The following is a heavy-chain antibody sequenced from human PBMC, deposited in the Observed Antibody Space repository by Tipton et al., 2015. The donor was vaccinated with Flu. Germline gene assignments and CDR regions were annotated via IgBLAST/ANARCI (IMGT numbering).Heavy chain of an antibody. Sequence: QVQLVQSGAEVKKPGASVKVSCKASGYTFTSYYMHWVRQAPGQGLEWMGGINPSDDSTNYARKLQGRVTMTRDTSTSTVYMELSGLASEDTAVYYCARGGFVSTSWDADYWGQGTLVTVSS. CDR3: ARGGFVSTSWDADY. J-gene: IGHJ4*02. CDR2: INPSDDST. CDR1: GYTFTSYY. D-gene: IGHD2-2*01. V-gene: IGHV1-46*04.